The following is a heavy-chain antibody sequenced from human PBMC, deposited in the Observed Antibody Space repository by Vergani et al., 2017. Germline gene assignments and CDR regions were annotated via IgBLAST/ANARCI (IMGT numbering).Heavy chain of an antibody. CDR1: GGSISSYY. J-gene: IGHJ2*01. D-gene: IGHD6-13*01. Sequence: QLQLQESGPGLVKPSETLSLTCTVSGGSISSYYWSWIRQPPGKGLEWIGYIYYSGSTNYNPSLKSRVTISVDTSKNQFSLKLRSVTAADTAVYYCARRGSSWYWYFDLWGRGTLVTVSS. CDR2: IYYSGST. CDR3: ARRGSSWYWYFDL. V-gene: IGHV4-59*01.